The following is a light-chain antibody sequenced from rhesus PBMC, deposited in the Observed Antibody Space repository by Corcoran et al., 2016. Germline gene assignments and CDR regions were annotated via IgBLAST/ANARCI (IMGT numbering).Light chain of an antibody. Sequence: QAALTQPRSVSGSPGQSVTIYCTGTSSDIGGYNYVSWYQENPGTAPKVMIYEVSKRPSGVSARFSGSKTGNTASLTISGLQAEDESDYYCSSYAGINSFIFGTGTRLTVL. J-gene: IGLJ1*01. CDR3: SSYAGINSFI. CDR1: SSDIGGYNY. CDR2: EVS. V-gene: IGLV2-32*02.